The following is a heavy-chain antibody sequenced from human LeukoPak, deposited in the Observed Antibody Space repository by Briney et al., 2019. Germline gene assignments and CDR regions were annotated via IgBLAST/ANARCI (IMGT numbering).Heavy chain of an antibody. CDR1: GLTFSSYW. CDR3: ARDVEYSYGYEYYYYGMDV. CDR2: IKQDGSEK. Sequence: GGSLRLSCAASGLTFSSYWMSWVRQAPGKGLEWVANIKQDGSEKYYVDSVKGRFTISRDNAKNSLYPQMNSLRAEDTAVYYCARDVEYSYGYEYYYYGMDVWGQGTTVTVSS. D-gene: IGHD5-18*01. J-gene: IGHJ6*02. V-gene: IGHV3-7*01.